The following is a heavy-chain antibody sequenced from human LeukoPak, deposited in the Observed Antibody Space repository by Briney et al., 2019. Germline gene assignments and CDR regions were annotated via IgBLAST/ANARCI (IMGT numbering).Heavy chain of an antibody. Sequence: SENLSLTCAVSGGSISSSNWWSWVRQPPGKGLEWIGEIYHSGSTNYNPSLKSRVTISVDKSKNQFSLKLSSVTAADTAVYYCARASYYYDSSGYYYGAFDIWGQGTMVTVSS. CDR2: IYHSGST. CDR3: ARASYYYDSSGYYYGAFDI. V-gene: IGHV4-4*02. J-gene: IGHJ3*02. D-gene: IGHD3-22*01. CDR1: GGSISSSNW.